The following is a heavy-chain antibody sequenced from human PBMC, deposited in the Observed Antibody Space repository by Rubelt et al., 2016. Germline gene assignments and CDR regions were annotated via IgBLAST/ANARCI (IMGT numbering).Heavy chain of an antibody. CDR3: ARVLRGYSYGYYYYGMDV. CDR2: IKQDGSEK. V-gene: IGHV3-7*01. Sequence: GSGKGLEWVANIKQDGSEKYYVDSVKGRFTISRDNARNTLYLEMNSLRAEDTAVYYCARVLRGYSYGYYYYGMDVWGQGTTVTVSS. J-gene: IGHJ6*02. D-gene: IGHD5-18*01.